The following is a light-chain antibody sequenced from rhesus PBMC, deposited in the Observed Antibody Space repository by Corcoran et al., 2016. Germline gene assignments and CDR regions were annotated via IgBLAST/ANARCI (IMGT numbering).Light chain of an antibody. CDR2: GAS. V-gene: IGKV3-10*01. J-gene: IGKJ2*01. CDR3: YQHSSGYS. CDR1: QSVSSY. Sequence: QVILTQSLATLSLSPGERATLSCRASQSVSSYLAWYQQKPGQAPRLLIYGASRRATGIPDRFSGSGSGTDFTLTISRLEPEDVGVYHCYQHSSGYSFGQETKVEIK.